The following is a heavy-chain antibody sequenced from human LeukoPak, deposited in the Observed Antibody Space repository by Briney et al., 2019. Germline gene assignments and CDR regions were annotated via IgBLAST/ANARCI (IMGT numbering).Heavy chain of an antibody. CDR2: IYYSGST. Sequence: SETLSLTCTVSGGSISSGGYYWSWIRQHPGKGLEWIGYIYYSGSTYYNPSLKSRVTISVDTSKNQFSLKLSSVTAADTAVYYCARHRGYYTPLQHWGQGTLVTVSS. D-gene: IGHD2-15*01. J-gene: IGHJ1*01. CDR3: ARHRGYYTPLQH. V-gene: IGHV4-31*03. CDR1: GGSISSGGYY.